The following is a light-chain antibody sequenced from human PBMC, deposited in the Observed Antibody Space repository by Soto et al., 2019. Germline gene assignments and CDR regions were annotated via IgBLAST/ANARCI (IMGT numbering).Light chain of an antibody. J-gene: IGLJ1*01. Sequence: QSALARPASVSGSPGQSITISCTGTSSDVGGYKYVSWYQLHPGTAPKLVIYDVTNRPSGVSNRFSGSKSGNTASLTISGLQAEDEADYFCSSYTSTRTLFGTGTKVTVL. CDR2: DVT. CDR1: SSDVGGYKY. CDR3: SSYTSTRTL. V-gene: IGLV2-14*01.